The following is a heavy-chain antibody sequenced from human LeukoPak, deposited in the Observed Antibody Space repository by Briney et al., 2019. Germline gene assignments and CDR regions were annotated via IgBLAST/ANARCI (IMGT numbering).Heavy chain of an antibody. J-gene: IGHJ4*02. V-gene: IGHV4-39*07. CDR2: IFYSGST. D-gene: IGHD3-22*01. CDR3: ARGADSSGYYSIFYFDY. CDR1: GGSISSRSYY. Sequence: SSETLSLTCTVSGGSISSRSYYWGWLRQPPGKGLEWIASIFYSGSTNYNPSLKSRVTISVDTSKNQFSLKLSSVTAADTAVYYCARGADSSGYYSIFYFDYWGQGTLVTVSS.